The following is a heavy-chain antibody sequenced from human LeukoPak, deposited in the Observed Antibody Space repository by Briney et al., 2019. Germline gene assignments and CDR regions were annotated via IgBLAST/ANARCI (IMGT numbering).Heavy chain of an antibody. Sequence: GGSLRLSCAASGFTFSNYAMTWVRQAPGKGLEWVSAISGSGGSTYYADSVKGRFTISRDNSKNTLYLQMNSLRAEDTAVYYCAKVSITMVRGAIDYWGQGSLVTVSS. CDR2: ISGSGGST. V-gene: IGHV3-23*01. D-gene: IGHD3-10*01. CDR1: GFTFSNYA. CDR3: AKVSITMVRGAIDY. J-gene: IGHJ4*02.